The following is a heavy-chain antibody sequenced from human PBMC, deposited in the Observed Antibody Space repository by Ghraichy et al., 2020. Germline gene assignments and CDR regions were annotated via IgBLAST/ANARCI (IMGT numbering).Heavy chain of an antibody. V-gene: IGHV3-23*01. Sequence: GGSLRLSCAASGFSFSSYAMSWVRQAPGKGLEWVSAIRGSGGSTYYADPVKGRFTISRDNSKNTLYLQMNSLRAEDTAVYYCAKELQDGLEGDWFDPWGQGTLVTVSS. CDR1: GFSFSSYA. CDR3: AKELQDGLEGDWFDP. J-gene: IGHJ5*02. CDR2: IRGSGGST. D-gene: IGHD3-10*01.